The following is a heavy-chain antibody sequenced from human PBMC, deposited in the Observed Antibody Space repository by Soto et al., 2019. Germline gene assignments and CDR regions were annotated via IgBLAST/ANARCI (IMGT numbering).Heavy chain of an antibody. V-gene: IGHV3-23*01. Sequence: GVSLRRSFAASGFYFGSYAMTWVRQAPGKGLDWVTTVSSSGADTYYAVSVRCRFTISRDNSRNSLYLQMNSLRAEDTASYYCARSAPDYTDYGYFDFWGQGTLVTVSS. CDR3: ARSAPDYTDYGYFDF. J-gene: IGHJ4*02. CDR1: GFYFGSYA. D-gene: IGHD4-17*01. CDR2: VSSSGADT.